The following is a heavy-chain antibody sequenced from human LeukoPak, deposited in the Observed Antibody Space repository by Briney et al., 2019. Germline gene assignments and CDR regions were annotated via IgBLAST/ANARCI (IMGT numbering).Heavy chain of an antibody. CDR3: ARVRSGYSSSWYGWSAFDI. Sequence: PGGSLRLSCAASGFTFDDYAMHWVRQAPGKGLEWVSGISWNSGSIGYADSVKGRFTISRDNAKNSLYLQMNSLRAEDTAVYYCARVRSGYSSSWYGWSAFDIWGQGTMVTVSS. D-gene: IGHD6-13*01. J-gene: IGHJ3*02. CDR2: ISWNSGSI. V-gene: IGHV3-9*01. CDR1: GFTFDDYA.